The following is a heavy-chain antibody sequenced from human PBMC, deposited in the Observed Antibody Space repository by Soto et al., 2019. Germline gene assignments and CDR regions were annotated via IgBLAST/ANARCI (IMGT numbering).Heavy chain of an antibody. J-gene: IGHJ4*02. CDR2: ISGSGGST. CDR3: AKGYSSGWYPFDY. Sequence: EVQLLESGGGLVQPGGSLRLSCAASGFTFSSYAMSWVRQAPGKGLEWVSGISGSGGSTYHADSVKGRFTISRDNSKNKLYLQMNSLRAEDTAIYYCAKGYSSGWYPFDYWGQGTLVTVSS. V-gene: IGHV3-23*01. CDR1: GFTFSSYA. D-gene: IGHD6-19*01.